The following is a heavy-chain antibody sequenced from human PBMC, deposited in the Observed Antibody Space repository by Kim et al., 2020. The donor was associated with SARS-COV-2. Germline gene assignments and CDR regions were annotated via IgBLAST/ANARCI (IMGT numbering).Heavy chain of an antibody. CDR2: IRAGGVGT. D-gene: IGHD2-2*01. J-gene: IGHJ4*02. V-gene: IGHV3-23*01. CDR1: GFTFSSYA. Sequence: GGSLRLSCAASGFTFSSYAMSWVRQAPGKGLECVSGIRAGGVGTYYADSVKGRFTISRDNSKNTLYLQMNNLRAEDTAVYYCASREVPAAPFDYWGQGTLVTVSS. CDR3: ASREVPAAPFDY.